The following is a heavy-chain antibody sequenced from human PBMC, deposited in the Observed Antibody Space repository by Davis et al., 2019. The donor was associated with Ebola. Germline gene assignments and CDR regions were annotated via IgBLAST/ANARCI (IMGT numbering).Heavy chain of an antibody. CDR3: ANIEAYGSGNFFQD. V-gene: IGHV3-7*03. D-gene: IGHD3-10*01. Sequence: GESLKISCVASGFTFSRYWMSWVRQIPGKGLEWVANINRDGTDKYFVDSVRGRFTISRDNAENSLYLQMNSLRVEDTAVYYCANIEAYGSGNFFQDWGQGTLVTISS. CDR1: GFTFSRYW. J-gene: IGHJ4*02. CDR2: INRDGTDK.